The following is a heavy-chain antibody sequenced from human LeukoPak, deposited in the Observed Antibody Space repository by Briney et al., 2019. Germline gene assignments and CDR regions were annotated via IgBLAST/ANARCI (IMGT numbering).Heavy chain of an antibody. D-gene: IGHD2-2*01. Sequence: GSLRLSCAASGFTFSSYAVHWVRQAPGKWLEWVAVISYDGSSKYYADSVKGRFTISRDNSKNTLYLQMNSLRSEDTAVYYCARDLCSSTSCYRTVPFDYWGQGTLVTVSS. CDR3: ARDLCSSTSCYRTVPFDY. V-gene: IGHV3-30-3*01. J-gene: IGHJ4*02. CDR2: ISYDGSSK. CDR1: GFTFSSYA.